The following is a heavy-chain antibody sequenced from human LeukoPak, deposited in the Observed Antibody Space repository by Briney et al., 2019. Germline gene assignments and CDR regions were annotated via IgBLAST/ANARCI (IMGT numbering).Heavy chain of an antibody. CDR3: ARVVGNSAAGLDV. D-gene: IGHD3-16*01. CDR1: GGSXTSYY. V-gene: IGHV4-59*01. CDR2: XYYSGST. Sequence: SETLSLTCTVSGGSXTSYYWXWXXXXPGRXXXXXGXXYYSGSTKHNPXLKSRVTLSVDTSKNQFSLKLSSVTAADTAVYYCARVVGNSAAGLDVWGQGTTVTVSS. J-gene: IGHJ6*02.